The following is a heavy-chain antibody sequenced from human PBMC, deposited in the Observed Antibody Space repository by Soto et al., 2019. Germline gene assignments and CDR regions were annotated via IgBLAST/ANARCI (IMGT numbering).Heavy chain of an antibody. J-gene: IGHJ5*02. Sequence: LSLTWTVSGGSVTSYYWSWIRQPPGKGLEWIGYIYYSGSTNYNPSLKSRVTISVDTSKNQFSLRLSSVTAADTAVYYCAIGGAAAARGWFDPWGQGTLVTVSS. CDR3: AIGGAAAARGWFDP. CDR1: GGSVTSYY. D-gene: IGHD6-13*01. CDR2: IYYSGST. V-gene: IGHV4-59*02.